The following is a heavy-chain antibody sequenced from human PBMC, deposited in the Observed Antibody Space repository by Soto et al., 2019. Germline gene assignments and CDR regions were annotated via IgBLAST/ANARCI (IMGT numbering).Heavy chain of an antibody. J-gene: IGHJ6*02. V-gene: IGHV3-64*07. Sequence: EVHLVESGGGLVQPGGSLRLSCAASGFNFSKYPMHWVRQAPGKGLAYVSAISSDGGTTFYADSVRGRFTMSRDNLKNTLYLQMRTLRGEDMAVYYCASGLIRYGLDVWGQGTTVTIS. CDR2: ISSDGGTT. CDR1: GFNFSKYP. D-gene: IGHD2-8*01. CDR3: ASGLIRYGLDV.